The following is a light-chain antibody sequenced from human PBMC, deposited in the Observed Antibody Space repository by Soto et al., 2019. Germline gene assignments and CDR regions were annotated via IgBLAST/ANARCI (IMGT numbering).Light chain of an antibody. CDR1: SSDVGSYNL. J-gene: IGLJ3*02. V-gene: IGLV2-23*01. Sequence: QSALTQPASVSGSPGQSITMSCAGASSDVGSYNLVSWYQQYPGKAPNLIIYEGNKRPSGVSNRFSGSGSGNTASLTISGLQDEDAADYSCCSYTGSSTSFGGGTKVTVL. CDR3: CSYTGSSTS. CDR2: EGN.